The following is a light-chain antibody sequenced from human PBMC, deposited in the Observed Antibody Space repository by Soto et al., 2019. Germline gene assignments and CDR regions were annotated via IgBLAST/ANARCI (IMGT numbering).Light chain of an antibody. J-gene: IGKJ1*01. V-gene: IGKV4-1*01. CDR1: QSVLYSSNNKNY. Sequence: DTVMTQSPDSLAVSLGERATINCKSSQSVLYSSNNKNYLAWYQQKPGQPPKLLIYWASTRESGVPDRFSGSGSATDFSLTISSLQAEDVAVYYCRQYWRIPWTFGQGTKVEIK. CDR2: WAS. CDR3: RQYWRIPWT.